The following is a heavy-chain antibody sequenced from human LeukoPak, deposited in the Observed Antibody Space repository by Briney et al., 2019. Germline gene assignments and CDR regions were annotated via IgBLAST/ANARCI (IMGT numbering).Heavy chain of an antibody. J-gene: IGHJ6*03. V-gene: IGHV1-8*01. D-gene: IGHD3-10*01. CDR2: MNPNSGNT. Sequence: GASVKVSCKASGYTFTSYDINWVRQATGQGLEWMGWMNPNSGNTGYAQKFQGRVTMTRNTSISTAYMELSSPRSEDTAVYYCARRFNYYGSGSYYINYYYYYMDVWGKGTTVTISS. CDR3: ARRFNYYGSGSYYINYYYYYMDV. CDR1: GYTFTSYD.